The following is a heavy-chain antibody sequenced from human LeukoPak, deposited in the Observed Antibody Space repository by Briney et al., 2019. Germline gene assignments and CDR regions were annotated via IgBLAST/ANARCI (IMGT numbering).Heavy chain of an antibody. J-gene: IGHJ4*02. CDR1: GFTFSDHY. D-gene: IGHD3-22*01. Sequence: GGSLRLSCAASGFTFSDHYMDWVRQAQGKGLEWVGRTRNKANSYTTEYAASVKGRFTISRDDSKNSLYLQMNSLKTEDTAVYYCARVASGYYQGYFDYWGQGTLVTVSS. CDR2: TRNKANSYTT. CDR3: ARVASGYYQGYFDY. V-gene: IGHV3-72*01.